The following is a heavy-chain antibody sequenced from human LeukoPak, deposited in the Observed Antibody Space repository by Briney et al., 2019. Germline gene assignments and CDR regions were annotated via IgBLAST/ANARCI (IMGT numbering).Heavy chain of an antibody. CDR1: GYTFINYD. Sequence: EASVKVSCKASGYTFINYDINWVRQATGQGLEWMGYKNPNSGNSAYAQKFQGRVTITTDASITTAYMELSGLRSEDTALYYCAREGLDYWGQGTLVTVSS. CDR2: KNPNSGNS. CDR3: AREGLDY. J-gene: IGHJ4*02. V-gene: IGHV1-8*01.